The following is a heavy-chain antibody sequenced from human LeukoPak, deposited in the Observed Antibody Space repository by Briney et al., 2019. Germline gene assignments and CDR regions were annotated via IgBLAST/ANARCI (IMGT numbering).Heavy chain of an antibody. V-gene: IGHV4-61*10. D-gene: IGHD1-26*01. CDR1: GGSVSTGRYY. CDR2: IFNGGST. J-gene: IGHJ6*03. Sequence: PSETLSLTCTVSGGSVSTGRYYWNWTRQPAGNGLEWIGCIFNGGSTNYNPSLKSRVTISVDTSKNQFSLKLSSMTAADTAAYYCARSPVGGSDYSLYYYYMDVWGKGTTVTISS. CDR3: ARSPVGGSDYSLYYYYMDV.